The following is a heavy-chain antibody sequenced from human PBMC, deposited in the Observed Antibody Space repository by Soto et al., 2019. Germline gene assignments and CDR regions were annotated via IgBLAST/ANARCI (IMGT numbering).Heavy chain of an antibody. D-gene: IGHD2-2*01. Sequence: QMQMLQSGAEVRKPGASVKVSCKTSGYDFLNFNIHWVRQAPGQGLEWMAVINPSGGHTRHAQKFPGRFTLTRDPPSTTVYMDLRGLASEAMAVYHCTSADSGVVILADVRPVFDLWGQGALVVVSS. CDR1: GYDFLNFN. CDR3: TSADSGVVILADVRPVFDL. V-gene: IGHV1-46*01. J-gene: IGHJ4*02. CDR2: INPSGGHT.